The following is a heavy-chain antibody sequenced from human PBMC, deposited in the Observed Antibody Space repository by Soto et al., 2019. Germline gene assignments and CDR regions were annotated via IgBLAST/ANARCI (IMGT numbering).Heavy chain of an antibody. CDR1: GFTFSSYS. D-gene: IGHD3-22*01. J-gene: IGHJ4*02. V-gene: IGHV3-21*01. CDR3: ARDLYDSSGYYY. Sequence: GGSLRLSCAASGFTFSSYSMNWVRQAPGKGLEWVSSISSSSSYIYYADTVKGRFTISRDNAKNSLYLQMNSLRAEDTAVYYCARDLYDSSGYYYWGQGTLVTVSS. CDR2: ISSSSSYI.